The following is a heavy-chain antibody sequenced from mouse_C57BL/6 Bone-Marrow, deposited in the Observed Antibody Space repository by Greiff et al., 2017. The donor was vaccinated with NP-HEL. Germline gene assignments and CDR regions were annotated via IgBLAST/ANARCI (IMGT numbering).Heavy chain of an antibody. CDR3: ASSIYYGNSFDY. CDR1: GFTFSSYA. CDR2: ISDGGRYT. J-gene: IGHJ2*01. D-gene: IGHD2-1*01. V-gene: IGHV5-4*03. Sequence: EVKLVESGGGLVKPGGSLKLSCAASGFTFSSYAMSWVRQNPEKRLEWVATISDGGRYTYYPDNVKGRCTISRDNAKNNLYLQMSHLKSEDTAMYYCASSIYYGNSFDYWGQGTTLTVSS.